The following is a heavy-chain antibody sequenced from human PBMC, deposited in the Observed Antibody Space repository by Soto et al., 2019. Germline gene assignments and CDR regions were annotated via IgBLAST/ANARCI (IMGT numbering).Heavy chain of an antibody. Sequence: PSETLSLTCTVSGGSISSYYWSWIRQPPGKGLEWIGYIYYSGSTNYNPSLKSRVTISVDTSKNQFSLKLSSVTAADTAVYYCARDRLERWLQFDYWGQGTLVTVSS. D-gene: IGHD5-12*01. CDR3: ARDRLERWLQFDY. V-gene: IGHV4-59*01. CDR1: GGSISSYY. CDR2: IYYSGST. J-gene: IGHJ4*02.